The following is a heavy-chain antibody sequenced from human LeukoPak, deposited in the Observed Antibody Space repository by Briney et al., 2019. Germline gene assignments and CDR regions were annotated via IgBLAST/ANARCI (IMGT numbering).Heavy chain of an antibody. CDR1: GGTFSSYA. V-gene: IGHV1-69*05. J-gene: IGHJ6*03. CDR2: IIPIFGTA. Sequence: ASVKVSCKASGGTFSSYAISWVRQAPGQGLEWMGGIIPIFGTANYAQKFQGRVTITTDESTSTAYMELSSLRSEDTAVYYCARGGIVEGPNYYYYYMDVWGKGTTVTVSS. D-gene: IGHD1-26*01. CDR3: ARGGIVEGPNYYYYYMDV.